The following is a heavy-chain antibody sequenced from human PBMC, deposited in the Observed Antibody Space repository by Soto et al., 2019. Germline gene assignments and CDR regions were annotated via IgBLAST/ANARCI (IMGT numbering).Heavy chain of an antibody. V-gene: IGHV4-34*01. CDR1: GGSFSGYY. CDR3: AREPYLPMARNDF. J-gene: IGHJ4*02. D-gene: IGHD3-10*01. Sequence: PSETLSLTCAVYGGSFSGYYWSWIRQPPGKGLEWIGEIGHSGGTVYNPSRNQFSLSLNSVTAADTAVYFCAREPYLPMARNDFWGRGAQVTVSS. CDR2: IGHSGGT.